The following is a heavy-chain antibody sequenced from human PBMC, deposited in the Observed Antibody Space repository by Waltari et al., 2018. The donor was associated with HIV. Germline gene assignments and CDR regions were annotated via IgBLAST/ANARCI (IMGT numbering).Heavy chain of an antibody. CDR2: MNPHRGNS. CDR1: GDHLNQAE. D-gene: IGHD1-26*01. Sequence: QVHLVQSRPEVNRPGGCGKILGRTSGDHLNQAELKCGRQAPGQGLAWVGWMNPHRGNSAFVYKFEDRVTVTTDVSMSTVYMELTSLTPGDTATYFCARNSSGRGNRCFYYGLDVWGQGTTVTVSS. V-gene: IGHV1-8*01. J-gene: IGHJ6*02. CDR3: ARNSSGRGNRCFYYGLDV.